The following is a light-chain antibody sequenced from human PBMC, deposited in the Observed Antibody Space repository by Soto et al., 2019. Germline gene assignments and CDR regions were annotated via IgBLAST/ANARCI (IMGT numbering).Light chain of an antibody. CDR1: SSDVGAYNY. CDR3: SSYAGSSTWV. CDR2: GVT. Sequence: QSALTQPPSASGSPGQSVTIPCTGTSSDVGAYNYVSWYQQHPGKAPKLVIYGVTERPSGVPDRFSGSKSGNTASLTVSGLHSEDEADYYCSSYAGSSTWVFGGGTKLTVL. V-gene: IGLV2-8*01. J-gene: IGLJ3*02.